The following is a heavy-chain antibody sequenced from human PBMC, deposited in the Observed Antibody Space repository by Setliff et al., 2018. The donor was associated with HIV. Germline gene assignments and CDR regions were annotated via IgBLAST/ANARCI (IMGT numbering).Heavy chain of an antibody. CDR2: ISTYNGNT. V-gene: IGHV1-18*01. Sequence: ASVKVSCKPSGYTFTTYGLSWVRQAPGQGLEWMGWISTYNGNTDYAQKLQGRVTMTTDTSTSTAYMELRSLRSDDTAVYYCARLGLEWLLLSTYYYYGMDVWGQGTTVTVSS. CDR3: ARLGLEWLLLSTYYYYGMDV. CDR1: GYTFTTYG. D-gene: IGHD3-3*01. J-gene: IGHJ6*02.